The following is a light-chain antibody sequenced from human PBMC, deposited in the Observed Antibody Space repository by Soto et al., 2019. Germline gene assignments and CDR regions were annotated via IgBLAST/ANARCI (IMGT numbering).Light chain of an antibody. CDR2: DAS. J-gene: IGKJ2*01. CDR3: QHYNFWPYT. CDR1: QSVSRY. V-gene: IGKV3D-15*01. Sequence: EILMSQSPATLSVSPGERATLSCRASQSVSRYLAWYQQKPGQAPRLLIYDASTRATGAPARFSGSGSGTDFPLTISSLQAEDFTVYYCQHYNFWPYTFGQGTKVDIK.